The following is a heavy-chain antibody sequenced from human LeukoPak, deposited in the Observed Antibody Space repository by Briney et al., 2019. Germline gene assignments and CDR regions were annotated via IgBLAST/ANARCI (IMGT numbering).Heavy chain of an antibody. J-gene: IGHJ3*02. CDR1: GYTFNGYY. Sequence: ASVKVSCKASGYTFNGYYMHWVRQAPGQGLEWMGWLNPDSAGTNYAQRFQGRVTMTRDPSISTAYMELSRLKSDDTAVYYCAREKSSGWYGGSAFDIWGQGTMVTVSS. D-gene: IGHD6-19*01. CDR2: LNPDSAGT. V-gene: IGHV1-2*02. CDR3: AREKSSGWYGGSAFDI.